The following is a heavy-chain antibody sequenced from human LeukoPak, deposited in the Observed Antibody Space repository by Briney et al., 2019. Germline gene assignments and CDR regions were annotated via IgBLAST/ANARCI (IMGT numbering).Heavy chain of an antibody. CDR1: GDSISSSSSY. CDR2: IYYSGST. D-gene: IGHD3-10*01. J-gene: IGHJ4*02. Sequence: SETLSLTCTVSGDSISSSSSYWGWIRQPPGEGLEWIGSIYYSGSTYYNTSLKSRVTISVDTSKNQFSLKVSSATAADTAVYYCARHGDYYGSGSRYWGQGTLVTVSS. CDR3: ARHGDYYGSGSRY. V-gene: IGHV4-39*01.